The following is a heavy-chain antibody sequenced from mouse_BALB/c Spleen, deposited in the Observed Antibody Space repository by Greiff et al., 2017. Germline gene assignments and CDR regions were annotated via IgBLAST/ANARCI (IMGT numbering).Heavy chain of an antibody. V-gene: IGHV3-6*02. D-gene: IGHD4-1*01. Sequence: EVKLMESGPGLVKPSQSLSLTCSVTGYSITSGYYWNWIRQFPGNKLEWMGYISYDGSNNYNPSLKNRISITRDTSKNQFFLKLNSVTTEDTATYYCARGWDQAWFAYWGQGTLVTVSA. CDR1: GYSITSGYY. CDR3: ARGWDQAWFAY. J-gene: IGHJ3*01. CDR2: ISYDGSN.